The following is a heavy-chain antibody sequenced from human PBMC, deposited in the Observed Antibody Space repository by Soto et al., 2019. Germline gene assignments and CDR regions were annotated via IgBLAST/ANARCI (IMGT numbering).Heavy chain of an antibody. CDR1: GFSFSSSG. D-gene: IGHD5-18*01. J-gene: IGHJ4*02. CDR3: GVDTTGPLDY. V-gene: IGHV3-33*03. CDR2: IWYDGNKK. Sequence: GGSLRLSCAASGFSFSSSGMHWVRQAPGKGLEWVAVIWYDGNKKYYGDSVRGRFTISRDNSKNTLYLEMNSLRAEDTAVYYCGVDTTGPLDYWGQGTLVTVSS.